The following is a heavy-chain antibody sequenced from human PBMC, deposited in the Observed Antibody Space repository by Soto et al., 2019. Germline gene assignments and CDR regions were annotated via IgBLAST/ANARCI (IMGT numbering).Heavy chain of an antibody. CDR3: ARALRGYSYGYNYYYGMDV. J-gene: IGHJ6*02. V-gene: IGHV3-30-3*01. CDR1: GFTFSSYA. CDR2: ISYDGSNK. Sequence: GGSLRLSCAASGFTFSSYAMHWVRQAPGKGLEWVAVISYDGSNKYYADSVKGRFTISRDNSKNTLYLQMNSLRAEDTAVYYCARALRGYSYGYNYYYGMDVWGQGTTVTVSS. D-gene: IGHD5-18*01.